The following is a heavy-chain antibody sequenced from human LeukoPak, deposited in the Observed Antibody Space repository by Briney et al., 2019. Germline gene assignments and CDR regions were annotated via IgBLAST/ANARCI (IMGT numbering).Heavy chain of an antibody. D-gene: IGHD2-8*02. V-gene: IGHV4-34*01. CDR3: AQTLEVSTITVHY. Sequence: XXTLSLTCTFYGGSFSSYYWSWVRQPPGKGLEWIGEINHSGSTTYNPSLRSRVTISVDTSKKHFSLKLTSVTAADTAVYFCAQTLEVSTITVHYWGQGTLVTVSS. CDR2: INHSGST. CDR1: GGSFSSYY. J-gene: IGHJ4*02.